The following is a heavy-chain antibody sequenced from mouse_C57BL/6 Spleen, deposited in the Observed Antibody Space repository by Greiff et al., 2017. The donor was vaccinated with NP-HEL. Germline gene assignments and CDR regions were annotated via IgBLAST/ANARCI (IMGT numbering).Heavy chain of an antibody. Sequence: QVQLKQPGAELVKPGASVKLSCKASGYTFTSYWMQWVKQRPGQGLEWIGEIDPSDSYTNYNQKFKGKATLTVDTSSSTAYMQLSSLTSEDSAVYYCARLDSSGYDYWGQGTTLTVSS. CDR2: IDPSDSYT. V-gene: IGHV1-50*01. J-gene: IGHJ2*01. CDR1: GYTFTSYW. CDR3: ARLDSSGYDY. D-gene: IGHD3-2*02.